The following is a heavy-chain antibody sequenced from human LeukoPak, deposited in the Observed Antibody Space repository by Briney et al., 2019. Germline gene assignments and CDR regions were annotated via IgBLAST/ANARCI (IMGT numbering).Heavy chain of an antibody. CDR3: ASDLAYCGGDCYRVYYYYGMDV. V-gene: IGHV3-23*01. CDR1: GFTFSSYV. CDR2: ISGSGGST. J-gene: IGHJ6*02. D-gene: IGHD2-21*02. Sequence: GGSLRLSCAASGFTFSSYVTSWVRQAPGKGLEWVSAISGSGGSTYYADSVKGRFTISRDNSKNTLYLQMNSLRSEDTAVYYCASDLAYCGGDCYRVYYYYGMDVWGQGTTVTVSS.